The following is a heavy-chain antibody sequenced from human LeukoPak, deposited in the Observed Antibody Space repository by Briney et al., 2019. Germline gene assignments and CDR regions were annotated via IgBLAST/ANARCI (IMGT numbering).Heavy chain of an antibody. J-gene: IGHJ5*02. CDR3: AREFFQIFGVVIPSDHFDP. D-gene: IGHD3-3*01. CDR1: GFTVSSNY. Sequence: PGGSLRLSCAASGFTVSSNYMSWVRQAPGKGLEWVSVIYSGGSTYYADSVKGRFTISRDNSKNTLYLQMNSLRAEDTAVYYCAREFFQIFGVVIPSDHFDPWGQGTLVTVSS. V-gene: IGHV3-66*02. CDR2: IYSGGST.